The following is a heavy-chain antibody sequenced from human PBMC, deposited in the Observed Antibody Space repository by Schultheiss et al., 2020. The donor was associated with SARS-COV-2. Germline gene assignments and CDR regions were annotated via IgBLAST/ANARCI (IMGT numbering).Heavy chain of an antibody. CDR3: ARDRDHKNWNYCFDY. V-gene: IGHV3-74*01. J-gene: IGHJ4*02. CDR2: INSDGSST. CDR1: GFTFSSYD. Sequence: GGSLRLSCAASGFTFSSYDMHWVRQAPGKGLVWVSRINSDGSSTSYADSLKGRFTISRDNAKNTLYLQMNSLRAEDTAVYYCARDRDHKNWNYCFDYWGQGTLVTVSS. D-gene: IGHD1-7*01.